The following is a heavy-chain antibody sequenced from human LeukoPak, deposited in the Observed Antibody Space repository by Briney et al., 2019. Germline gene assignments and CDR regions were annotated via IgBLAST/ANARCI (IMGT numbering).Heavy chain of an antibody. CDR3: AGNYYGSGSYPLR. CDR1: GYSFTSYW. Sequence: GESLKISCKGSGYSFTSYWISWVRQMPGKGLEWMGRIDPSDSYTNYSPSFQGHVTISADKSISTAYLQWSSLKASDTAMYYCAGNYYGSGSYPLRWGQGTLVTVSS. V-gene: IGHV5-10-1*01. D-gene: IGHD3-10*01. J-gene: IGHJ4*02. CDR2: IDPSDSYT.